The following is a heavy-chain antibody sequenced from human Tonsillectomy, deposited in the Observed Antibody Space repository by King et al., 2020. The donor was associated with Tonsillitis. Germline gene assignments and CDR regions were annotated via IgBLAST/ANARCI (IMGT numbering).Heavy chain of an antibody. Sequence: VQLQESGPGLVKPSETLSLTCTVSGGSISNYYWSWIRQPPGKGLEWIGYISYIGITNYNPSLRSRVTISADTSKNPFSLKLSSVTAADTAVYYCARDFGSGTYYNRPLYNWGQGALVTVSS. CDR1: GGSISNYY. CDR3: ARDFGSGTYYNRPLYN. J-gene: IGHJ4*02. CDR2: ISYIGIT. D-gene: IGHD3-10*01. V-gene: IGHV4-59*01.